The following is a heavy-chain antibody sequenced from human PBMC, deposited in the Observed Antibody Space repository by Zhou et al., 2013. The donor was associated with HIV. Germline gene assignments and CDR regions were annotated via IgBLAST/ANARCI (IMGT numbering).Heavy chain of an antibody. CDR1: GYNISTYG. CDR3: ARDQAVITSEYFLH. D-gene: IGHD3-22*01. CDR2: ISTYSGKT. V-gene: IGHV1-18*01. Sequence: QVQLLQSGAEAKKPGASVQLSCKASGYNISTYGISWVRHAPGRGLEWMGWISTYSGKTHYLQNLQGRVTMTADTSTSTVYMELRSLRSDDTAIYFCARDQAVITSEYFLHWARHPGHRLL. J-gene: IGHJ1*01.